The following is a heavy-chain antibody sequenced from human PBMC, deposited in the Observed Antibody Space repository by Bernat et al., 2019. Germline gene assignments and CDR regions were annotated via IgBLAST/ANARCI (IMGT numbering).Heavy chain of an antibody. Sequence: VQLVQSGAEVKKPGAPVKVSCKAAGYTFTSYGISWVRQAPGQGLEWMGWISAYNGNTNYAQKLQGRVTMTTDTSTSTAYMELRSLSTDDTAEYYCARSGYFSSTSCWEEGWWFDPWGQGTLVTVS. D-gene: IGHD2-2*01. CDR1: GYTFTSYG. J-gene: IGHJ5*02. CDR2: ISAYNGNT. V-gene: IGHV1-18*01. CDR3: ARSGYFSSTSCWEEGWWFDP.